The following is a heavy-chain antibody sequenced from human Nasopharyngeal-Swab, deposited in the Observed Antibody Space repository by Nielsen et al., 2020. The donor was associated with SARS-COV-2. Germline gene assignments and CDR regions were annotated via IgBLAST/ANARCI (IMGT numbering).Heavy chain of an antibody. CDR3: ANPYYYDSSGYDDY. CDR2: INGDGSST. D-gene: IGHD3-22*01. V-gene: IGHV3-74*01. Sequence: WIRQPPGKGLVWVSRINGDGSSTSYADSLKGRFTVSRDNAKNTLYLQMNSLRAEDTAVYYCANPYYYDSSGYDDYWGQGTLVTVSS. J-gene: IGHJ4*02.